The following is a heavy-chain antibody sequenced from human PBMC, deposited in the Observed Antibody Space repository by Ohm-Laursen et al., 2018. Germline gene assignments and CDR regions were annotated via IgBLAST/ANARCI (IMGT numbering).Heavy chain of an antibody. V-gene: IGHV4-31*02. CDR3: ARGLKWLQPSDWYFDL. Sequence: SDTLSLTCIVSGDSIRSGNYYWSWIRQHPGKGLEWIGYIYYTGSMYHNPSLKSRVTTSVDMTKNLISLNLRSVTAADTAVYYCARGLKWLQPSDWYFDLWGRGTLVTVSS. CDR1: GDSIRSGNYY. D-gene: IGHD5-24*01. J-gene: IGHJ2*01. CDR2: IYYTGSM.